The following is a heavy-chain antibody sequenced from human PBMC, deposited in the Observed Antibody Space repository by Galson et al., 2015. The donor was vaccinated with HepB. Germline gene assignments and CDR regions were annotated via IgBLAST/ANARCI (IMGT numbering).Heavy chain of an antibody. D-gene: IGHD2-15*01. J-gene: IGHJ4*02. Sequence: SLRLSCAASGFTFSDYSMNWVRQAPGKGLEWVSSVSSSSSYIYYADSVKGRFTIPRDNAKNSLYLQMNSLRAEDTAVYYCARDGVVVVVAAWGNSLNHFDYWGQGTLVTVSS. V-gene: IGHV3-21*01. CDR3: ARDGVVVVVAAWGNSLNHFDY. CDR1: GFTFSDYS. CDR2: VSSSSSYI.